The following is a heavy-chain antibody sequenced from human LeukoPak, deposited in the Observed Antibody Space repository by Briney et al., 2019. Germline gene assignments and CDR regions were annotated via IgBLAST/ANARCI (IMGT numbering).Heavy chain of an antibody. CDR2: INHSGST. CDR3: ARGWERPVYGDYGKPPITAFDI. J-gene: IGHJ3*02. CDR1: GGSFSGYY. V-gene: IGHV4-34*01. D-gene: IGHD4-17*01. Sequence: SGTLSLACAVYGGSFSGYYWSWIRQPPGKGLEWIGEINHSGSTNYNPSLKSRVTISVDTSKNQFSLKLSSVTAADTAVYYCARGWERPVYGDYGKPPITAFDIWGQGTIVTVSS.